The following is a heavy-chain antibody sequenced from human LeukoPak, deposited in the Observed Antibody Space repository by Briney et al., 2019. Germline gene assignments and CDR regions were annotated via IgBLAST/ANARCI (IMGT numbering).Heavy chain of an antibody. J-gene: IGHJ3*02. CDR2: TFYRSKWYN. D-gene: IGHD2-21*02. CDR1: GDSVSSNSAT. V-gene: IGHV6-1*01. CDR3: ARYVTGAFDI. Sequence: SQTLSLTCAISGDSVSSNSATWNWIRQSPSRGLEWLGRTFYRSKWYNEYAVSVKSRIIVNPDTSTNHFSLQLNSVTPEDTAVYYRARYVTGAFDIWGLGTIVTVSS.